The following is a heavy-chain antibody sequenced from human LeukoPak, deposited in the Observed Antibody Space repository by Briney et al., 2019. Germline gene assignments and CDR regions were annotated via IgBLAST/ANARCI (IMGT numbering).Heavy chain of an antibody. D-gene: IGHD3-22*01. V-gene: IGHV3-48*03. CDR3: ARGENMIAHAFDI. CDR1: GFTFSSYE. CDR2: ISSSGSTI. J-gene: IGHJ3*02. Sequence: PGGSLRLSCAASGFTFSSYEMNWVRRAPGKGLEWVSYISSSGSTIYYADSVKGRFTISRDNAKNSLYLQMNSLRAEDTAVYYCARGENMIAHAFDIWGQGTMVTVSS.